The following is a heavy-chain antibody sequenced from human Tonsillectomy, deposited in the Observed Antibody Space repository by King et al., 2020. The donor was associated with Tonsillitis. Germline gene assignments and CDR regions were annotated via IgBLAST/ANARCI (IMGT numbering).Heavy chain of an antibody. CDR1: GYTFIGFY. CDR3: ATVAGSGTYLPIHY. Sequence: VQLVESGAEVKKPGASVKVSCTASGYTFIGFYMHWMRQAPGQGLEWMGWINPNSGGTNLAQRFQGRVTMTRDTSITTAYMDLSGLTSDDTAVYYCATVAGSGTYLPIHYWGQGTLVTVSA. J-gene: IGHJ4*02. CDR2: INPNSGGT. V-gene: IGHV1-2*02. D-gene: IGHD1-26*01.